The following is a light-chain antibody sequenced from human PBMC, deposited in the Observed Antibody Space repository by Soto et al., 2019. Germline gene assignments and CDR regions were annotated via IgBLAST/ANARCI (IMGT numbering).Light chain of an antibody. Sequence: QSVLTQPASVSGSPGQSITISCTGTSSDVGGYNYVSWYQQHPGKAPKLMIYDASNRPSGVSTRFSGSKSGNTASLTISGLQAEDEADYYCSSYTSSTTLVFGTGTKVTVL. CDR1: SSDVGGYNY. CDR2: DAS. V-gene: IGLV2-14*01. CDR3: SSYTSSTTLV. J-gene: IGLJ1*01.